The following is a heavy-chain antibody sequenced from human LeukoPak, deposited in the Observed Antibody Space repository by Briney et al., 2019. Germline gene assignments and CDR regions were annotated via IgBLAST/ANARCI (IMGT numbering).Heavy chain of an antibody. V-gene: IGHV4-39*07. Sequence: SETLTLTCTVSGGSIISSSYYWGWIRQPPGKGLEWIGSFYYSGSTYYNPFLKSRVTISVDTSKNQFSLKLSSVTAADTAVYYCARRLAAAASPYYYDSSGGFDYWGQGTLVTVSS. J-gene: IGHJ4*02. CDR3: ARRLAAAASPYYYDSSGGFDY. CDR2: FYYSGST. D-gene: IGHD3-22*01. CDR1: GGSIISSSYY.